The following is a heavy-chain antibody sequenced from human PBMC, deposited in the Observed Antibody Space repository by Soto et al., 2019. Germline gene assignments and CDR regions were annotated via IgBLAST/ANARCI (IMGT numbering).Heavy chain of an antibody. CDR3: ARVIVVVPAAMSGKWFAP. D-gene: IGHD2-2*01. J-gene: IGHJ5*02. Sequence: QVQLVQSGAEVKKPGASVKVSCKASGYTFTSYGISWVRQAPGQGLEWMGWISAYNGNTNYAQKLQGRVTMTTDTSTSTAYMELRSLRSDATAVYYCARVIVVVPAAMSGKWFAPWGQGTLVTVSS. CDR2: ISAYNGNT. CDR1: GYTFTSYG. V-gene: IGHV1-18*01.